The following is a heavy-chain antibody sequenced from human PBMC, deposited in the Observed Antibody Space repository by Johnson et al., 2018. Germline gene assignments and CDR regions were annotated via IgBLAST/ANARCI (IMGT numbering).Heavy chain of an antibody. CDR3: ARVPSIRYYYYGLDV. Sequence: QVQLQESGPGLVKPSETLSLTCSVSGGSISSYYWSWVRQPPGKGLEWIGYIYHSGSTDYNPSLKSRVTISIDTSRTQFSLKLNCVTAADAAVYYCARVPSIRYYYYGLDVWGQGTTVTVSS. CDR1: GGSISSYY. V-gene: IGHV4-59*01. D-gene: IGHD1-14*01. J-gene: IGHJ6*02. CDR2: IYHSGST.